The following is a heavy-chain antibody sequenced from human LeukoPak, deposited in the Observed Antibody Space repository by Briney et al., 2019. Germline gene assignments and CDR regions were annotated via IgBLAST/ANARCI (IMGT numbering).Heavy chain of an antibody. CDR1: GGSISSSSYY. J-gene: IGHJ3*02. CDR3: ARDWYYYDSSGYNKAFDI. D-gene: IGHD3-22*01. Sequence: PSETLSLTCTVSGGSISSSSYYWGWIRQPPGKGLEWIGSIYYSGSTYYNPSLKSRVTISVDTSKNQFSLKLSSVTAADTAVYYCARDWYYYDSSGYNKAFDIWGQGTMVTVSS. V-gene: IGHV4-39*07. CDR2: IYYSGST.